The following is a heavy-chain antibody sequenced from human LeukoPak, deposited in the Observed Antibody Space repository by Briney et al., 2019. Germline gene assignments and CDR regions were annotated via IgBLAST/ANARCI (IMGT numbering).Heavy chain of an antibody. Sequence: ASVTVSCKASGYTFTGYYMHWVRQAPGQGLEWMGWINPNSGGTNYAQKFQGWVTMTRDTSISTDYMELSRLRSDDTAVYYCARDLDTAMGYWGQGTLVTVSS. V-gene: IGHV1-2*04. D-gene: IGHD5-18*01. CDR3: ARDLDTAMGY. CDR2: INPNSGGT. J-gene: IGHJ4*02. CDR1: GYTFTGYY.